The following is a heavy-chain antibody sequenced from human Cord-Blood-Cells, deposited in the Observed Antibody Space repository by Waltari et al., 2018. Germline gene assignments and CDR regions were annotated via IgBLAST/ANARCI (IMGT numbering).Heavy chain of an antibody. D-gene: IGHD3-10*01. Sequence: EVQLVESGGGLVQPGRSLRLSCAASGFTFDDYAMHWVRQAPGKGLEWVSGISWNSGSRGYADSVKGRVTISRDNAKNSLYLQMNSLRAEDTALYYCAKGRGVIHYYYGMDVWGQGTTVTVSS. CDR2: ISWNSGSR. J-gene: IGHJ6*02. CDR3: AKGRGVIHYYYGMDV. CDR1: GFTFDDYA. V-gene: IGHV3-9*01.